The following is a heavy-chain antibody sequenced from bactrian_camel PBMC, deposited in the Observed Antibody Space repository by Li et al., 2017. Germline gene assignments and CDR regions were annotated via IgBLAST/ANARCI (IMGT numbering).Heavy chain of an antibody. CDR2: ISSDGSIT. V-gene: IGHV3S6*01. D-gene: IGHD1*01. J-gene: IGHJ6*01. CDR1: GFTFSSRK. CDR3: AARSVGWCPLFEHWLGKRAYTPGGYFAN. Sequence: HVQLVESGGDLVQPGGSLRLSCAASGFTFSSRKMTWIRQAPGKGLEWVSTISSDGSITYYADSVKGRFTMSQDADKNTLYLQMHSLKPEDTAMYYCAARSVGWCPLFEHWLGKRAYTPGGYFANWGQGTQVTVS.